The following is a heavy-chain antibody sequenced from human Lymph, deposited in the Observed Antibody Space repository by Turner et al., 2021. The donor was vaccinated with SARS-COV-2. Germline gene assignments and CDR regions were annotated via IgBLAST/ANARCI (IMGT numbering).Heavy chain of an antibody. Sequence: EVQLVESGGGLVQPGGPRRSSCAASGIIASRNYMSWVRQAPGKGLEWVSVIYSGGSTYYADSVKGRFTISRDNSKNTLYLQMNSLRAEDTAVYYCARDFREGAFDIWGQGTMVTISS. V-gene: IGHV3-66*01. CDR1: GIIASRNY. CDR2: IYSGGST. D-gene: IGHD3-10*01. J-gene: IGHJ3*02. CDR3: ARDFREGAFDI.